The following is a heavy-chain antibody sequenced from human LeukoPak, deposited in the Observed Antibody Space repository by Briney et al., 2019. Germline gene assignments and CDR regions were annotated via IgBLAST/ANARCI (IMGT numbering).Heavy chain of an antibody. CDR2: IYYSGST. V-gene: IGHV4-39*07. CDR1: GGSISSSSYY. Sequence: KPSETLSLTCTVSGGSISSSSYYWGWIRQPPGKGLEWIGSIYYSGSTYYNPSLKSRVTISVDTSKNQFSLKLSSVTAADTAVYYCARGSSGGWYRRGYYFDYWGQGTMVTVSS. CDR3: ARGSSGGWYRRGYYFDY. J-gene: IGHJ4*02. D-gene: IGHD6-19*01.